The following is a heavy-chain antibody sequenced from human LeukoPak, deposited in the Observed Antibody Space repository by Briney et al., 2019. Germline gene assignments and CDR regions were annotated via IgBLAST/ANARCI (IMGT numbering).Heavy chain of an antibody. CDR3: ARHSRRDGYNFDY. J-gene: IGHJ4*02. V-gene: IGHV5-51*01. CDR1: GYSFTSYW. D-gene: IGHD5-24*01. Sequence: GESLKISCKGSGYSFTSYWIGWVRQMPGKGLEWMGIIYPGDSDTRYSPSFQGQVAISADKSISTAYLQWSSLKASDTAMYYCARHSRRDGYNFDYWGQGTLVTVSS. CDR2: IYPGDSDT.